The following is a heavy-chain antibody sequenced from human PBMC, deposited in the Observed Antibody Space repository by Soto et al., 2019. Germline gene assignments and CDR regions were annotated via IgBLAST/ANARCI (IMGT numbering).Heavy chain of an antibody. J-gene: IGHJ6*02. CDR1: GDSITSGGYY. D-gene: IGHD3-10*01. CDR3: ARDYYGAGSQYYYYGMEV. V-gene: IGHV4-31*03. CDR2: IYHSGGA. Sequence: TLSLRCTVAGDSITSGGYYWSWLRQQPGKGLEWIGYIYHSGGASYNPSLRGRAVISIDTSKNQFFLRMNAVTAADTATYYCARDYYGAGSQYYYYGMEVWGQGSTVTVSS.